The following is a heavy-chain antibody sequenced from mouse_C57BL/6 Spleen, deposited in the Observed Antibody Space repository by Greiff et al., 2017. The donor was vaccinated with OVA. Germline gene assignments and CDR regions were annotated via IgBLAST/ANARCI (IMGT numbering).Heavy chain of an antibody. Sequence: QVQLKQSGAELVRPGTSVKVSCKASGYAFTNYLIEWVKQRPGQGLEWIGVINPGSGGTNYNEKFKGKATLTADKSSSTAYMQLSSLASEDSAVYVCARGGSWLLRYFDYWGQGTTLTVSS. J-gene: IGHJ2*01. CDR2: INPGSGGT. V-gene: IGHV1-54*01. CDR3: ARGGSWLLRYFDY. D-gene: IGHD2-3*01. CDR1: GYAFTNYL.